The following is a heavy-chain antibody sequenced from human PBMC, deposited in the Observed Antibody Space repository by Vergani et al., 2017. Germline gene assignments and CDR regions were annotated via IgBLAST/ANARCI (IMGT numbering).Heavy chain of an antibody. CDR3: ARGVSHGGNLIPEYYYMDV. CDR1: GGSISSSSYY. V-gene: IGHV4-39*07. Sequence: QLQLQESGPGLVKPSETLSLTCTVSGGSISSSSYYWGWIRQPPGKGLEWIGSIYYSGSTYYNPSLKSRVTISVDTSKNQFSLKLSSVTAADTAVYYCARGVSHGGNLIPEYYYMDVWGKGTTVTVSS. D-gene: IGHD4-23*01. J-gene: IGHJ6*03. CDR2: IYYSGST.